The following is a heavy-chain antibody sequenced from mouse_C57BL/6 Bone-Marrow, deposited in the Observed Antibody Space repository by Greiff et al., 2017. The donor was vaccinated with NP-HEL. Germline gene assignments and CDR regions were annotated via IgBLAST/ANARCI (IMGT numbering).Heavy chain of an antibody. CDR1: GFTFSDYY. V-gene: IGHV5-16*01. Sequence: EVKLMESEGGLVQPGSSMKLSCTASGFTFSDYYMAWVRQVPEKGLEWVANINYDGSSTYYLDSLKSRFIISRDNAKNILYLQMRSLKSEDTATYYCAREGGLRRRTYAMDYWGQGTSVTASS. CDR2: INYDGSST. D-gene: IGHD2-4*01. J-gene: IGHJ4*01. CDR3: AREGGLRRRTYAMDY.